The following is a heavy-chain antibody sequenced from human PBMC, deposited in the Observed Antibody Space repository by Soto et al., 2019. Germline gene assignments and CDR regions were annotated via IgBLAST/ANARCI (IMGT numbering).Heavy chain of an antibody. V-gene: IGHV2-5*02. CDR2: IYWDDDK. Sequence: SRPKRVNPTQTHTQTCTFSGFSLSKSGVGVGWIRQPPGKALEGFALIYWDDDKRYSPSLKSRLTITKDTSKNQVVLTMTNVDPVDTATYFCARDVWFGEFLGYGVDYWGQGTLVTVSS. J-gene: IGHJ4*02. CDR1: GFSLSKSGVG. CDR3: ARDVWFGEFLGYGVDY. D-gene: IGHD3-10*01.